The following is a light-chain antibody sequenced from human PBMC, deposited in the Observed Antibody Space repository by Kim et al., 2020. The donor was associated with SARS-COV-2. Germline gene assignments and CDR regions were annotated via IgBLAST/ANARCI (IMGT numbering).Light chain of an antibody. J-gene: IGLJ2*01. Sequence: PGKTGRGTCAGNSIGRECVHRYQRKPGQAPVLVINSDRDRPSGIPERFSGSDAGNTATLTISRFAAGDEADYYCQVCDSSSDHRVVFGGGTQLTVL. CDR1: SIGREC. CDR2: SDR. V-gene: IGLV3-21*04. CDR3: QVCDSSSDHRVV.